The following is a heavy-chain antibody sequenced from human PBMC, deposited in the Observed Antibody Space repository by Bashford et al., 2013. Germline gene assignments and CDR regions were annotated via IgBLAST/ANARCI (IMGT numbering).Heavy chain of an antibody. J-gene: IGHJ6*02. V-gene: IGHV1-58*02. CDR1: GFSFSSSA. CDR3: AADLVGAYKYGSRSYVYVGMDV. CDR2: IVVGSGNT. D-gene: IGHD3-10*01. Sequence: VASVKVSCDTSGFSFSSSAMHWVRQVRGQRLEWIGWIVVGSGNTNYAQNFQGRLSLTKDMSTNTAYMELSSLRYDDTAVYYCAADLVGAYKYGSRSYVYVGMDVWGQGTTVTVSS.